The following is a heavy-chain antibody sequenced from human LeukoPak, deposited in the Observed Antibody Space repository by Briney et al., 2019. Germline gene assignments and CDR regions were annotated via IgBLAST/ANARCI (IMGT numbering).Heavy chain of an antibody. CDR2: IYTSGST. Sequence: SETLSLXCTVSGGSISSYYWSWNRQPAGKGLEWIGRIYTSGSTNYNPSLKGRVTMSVDTSKNQFSLKLSSVTAADTAVYYCARVADSYCSGGSCYDWFDPWGQGTLVTVSS. CDR3: ARVADSYCSGGSCYDWFDP. D-gene: IGHD2-15*01. J-gene: IGHJ5*02. V-gene: IGHV4-4*07. CDR1: GGSISSYY.